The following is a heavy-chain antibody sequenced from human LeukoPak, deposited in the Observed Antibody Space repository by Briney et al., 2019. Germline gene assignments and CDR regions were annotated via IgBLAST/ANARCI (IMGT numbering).Heavy chain of an antibody. D-gene: IGHD4-17*01. Sequence: SETLSLTCTVSGGSISSYYWSWIRQPPGKGLEWIGYIYYSGSTNYNPSLKSRVTISVDTSKNQFSLQLSSVTAADTAVYYCARSTVTIDFDYWGQGTLVTVSS. V-gene: IGHV4-59*08. CDR2: IYYSGST. J-gene: IGHJ4*02. CDR1: GGSISSYY. CDR3: ARSTVTIDFDY.